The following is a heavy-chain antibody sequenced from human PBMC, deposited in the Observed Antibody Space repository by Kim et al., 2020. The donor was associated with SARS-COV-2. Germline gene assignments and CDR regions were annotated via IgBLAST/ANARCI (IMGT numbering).Heavy chain of an antibody. V-gene: IGHV3-23*01. J-gene: IGHJ4*02. Sequence: GGSLRLSCEASGFSFSRQAMTWVRQAPGKGLEWVSALGGSGESTYYADSVRGRFTISRDISTNTLYLHMNSLRVEDTALYYCAKLKSMLQGVNYFDSWGQGILVTVSA. CDR3: AKLKSMLQGVNYFDS. D-gene: IGHD3-10*01. CDR2: LGGSGEST. CDR1: GFSFSRQA.